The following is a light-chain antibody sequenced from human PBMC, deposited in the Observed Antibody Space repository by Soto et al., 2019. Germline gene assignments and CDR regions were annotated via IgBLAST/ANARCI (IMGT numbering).Light chain of an antibody. CDR1: SGSIAASY. V-gene: IGLV6-57*04. CDR2: DDT. CDR3: QSYDRNSPVV. Sequence: NFMLTQPHSVSESPGKTVAISCTRSSGSIAASYVRWFQQRPGSAPTILIYDDTERPSGVPGRFSGSIDRSSNSASLTITGLKTEDEADYYCQSYDRNSPVVFGGGTKLTVL. J-gene: IGLJ3*02.